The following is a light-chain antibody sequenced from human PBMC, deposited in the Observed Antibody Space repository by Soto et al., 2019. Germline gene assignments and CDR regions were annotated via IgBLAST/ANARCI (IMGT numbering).Light chain of an antibody. V-gene: IGLV2-14*01. CDR1: SSDVGGYDY. Sequence: QSALTQPASVSGSPGQSITLSCTGTSSDVGGYDYVSWYQQHPGKAPKLMIYEVNNRPSGVSDRYSGSKSGNTASLTISRLQPEDEADYYCSSYTSSSTKVFGTGTQLTVL. CDR2: EVN. J-gene: IGLJ1*01. CDR3: SSYTSSSTKV.